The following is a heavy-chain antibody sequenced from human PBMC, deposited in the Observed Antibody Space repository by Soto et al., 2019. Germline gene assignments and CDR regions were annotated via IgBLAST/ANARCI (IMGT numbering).Heavy chain of an antibody. CDR3: ARGVYSSLYYYYYYGMDV. J-gene: IGHJ6*02. CDR2: INPNSGGT. Sequence: GASVTVSCKAFGYTFNAFYMHWVRQAPGQGLEWMGWINPNSGGTNYAQKFQGRVTMTRDTSISTAYMELSRLRSDDTAVYYCARGVYSSLYYYYYYGMDVWGQGTMVTVSS. V-gene: IGHV1-2*02. D-gene: IGHD6-19*01. CDR1: GYTFNAFY.